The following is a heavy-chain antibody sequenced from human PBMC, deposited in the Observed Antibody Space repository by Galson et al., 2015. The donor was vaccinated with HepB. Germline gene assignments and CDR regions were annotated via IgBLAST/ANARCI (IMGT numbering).Heavy chain of an antibody. CDR2: ISAYNGNT. CDR3: ARTGIAAAGHYMDV. J-gene: IGHJ6*03. D-gene: IGHD6-13*01. CDR1: GYTLTSYG. Sequence: SVKVSCKASGYTLTSYGISWVRQAPGQGLEWMGWISAYNGNTNYAQKLQGRVTMTTDTSTSTAYMGLRSLRSDDTAVYYCARTGIAAAGHYMDVWGKGTTVTVSS. V-gene: IGHV1-18*01.